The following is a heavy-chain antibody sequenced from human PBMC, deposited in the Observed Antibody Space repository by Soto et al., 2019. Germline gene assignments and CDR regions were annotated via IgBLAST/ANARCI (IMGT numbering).Heavy chain of an antibody. CDR2: IYPGDSDT. V-gene: IGHV5-51*01. D-gene: IGHD4-17*01. CDR3: ARGAVTVTTFRYAFDI. J-gene: IGHJ3*02. Sequence: PGESLKISCKGSGYSFTSYWIGWVRQMPGKGLEWMGIIYPGDSDTRYSPSFQGQVTISADKSISTAYLQWSSLKASDTAMYYCARGAVTVTTFRYAFDIWGQGTMVTVSS. CDR1: GYSFTSYW.